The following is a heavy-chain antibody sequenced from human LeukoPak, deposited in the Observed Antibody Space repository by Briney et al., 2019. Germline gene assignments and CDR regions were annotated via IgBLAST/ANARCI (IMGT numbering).Heavy chain of an antibody. Sequence: PGRSLRLSCAASGFTFSSYAMHWVRQAPGKGLEWVAVISYDRNNKYHADSVKGRFTISRDNSKNTLYLQMNSLRAEDTAVYYCARTDLDAFDIWGQGTMVTVSS. CDR3: ARTDLDAFDI. V-gene: IGHV3-30-3*02. CDR2: ISYDRNNK. CDR1: GFTFSSYA. J-gene: IGHJ3*02.